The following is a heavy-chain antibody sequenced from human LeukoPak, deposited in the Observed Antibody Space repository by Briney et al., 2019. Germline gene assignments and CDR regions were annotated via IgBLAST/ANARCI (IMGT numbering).Heavy chain of an antibody. J-gene: IGHJ3*02. CDR1: GFTFSGST. V-gene: IGHV3-73*01. D-gene: IGHD3-16*01. Sequence: PGGSLRLSCAASGFTFSGSTMHWVRQASGKGLEWVGRIRGKANNYATTYAASVKGGFTISRDDSTNTAYLQMNSLKTEDTAVYYCTIGDLHALDIWGQGTMVTVSS. CDR2: IRGKANNYAT. CDR3: TIGDLHALDI.